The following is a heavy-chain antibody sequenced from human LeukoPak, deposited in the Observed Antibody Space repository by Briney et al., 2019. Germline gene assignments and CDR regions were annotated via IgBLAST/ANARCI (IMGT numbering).Heavy chain of an antibody. CDR3: ARVWRQQLELDH. CDR1: GFTFSSYA. J-gene: IGHJ4*02. V-gene: IGHV3-48*04. CDR2: ISGSASTI. D-gene: IGHD6-13*01. Sequence: PGGSLRLSCAASGFTFSSYAMSWVRQAPGKGLEWVSFISGSASTIYYADSVKGRFTISRDNAKKSFYLQMNSLRAEDTAVYYCARVWRQQLELDHWGQGTLVIVSS.